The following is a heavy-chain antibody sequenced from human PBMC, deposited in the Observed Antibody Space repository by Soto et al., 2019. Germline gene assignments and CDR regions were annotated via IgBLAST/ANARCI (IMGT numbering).Heavy chain of an antibody. D-gene: IGHD2-8*02. V-gene: IGHV4-34*01. Sequence: SETLSLTCAVYGGSFSGYYWSWIRQPPGKGLEWIGEINHSGSTNYNPSLKSRVTISVDTSKNQFSLKLRSVTAADTAVYYCARAVGYCADTSCGAQFDYWGQGTQVTVSS. CDR1: GGSFSGYY. J-gene: IGHJ4*02. CDR3: ARAVGYCADTSCGAQFDY. CDR2: INHSGST.